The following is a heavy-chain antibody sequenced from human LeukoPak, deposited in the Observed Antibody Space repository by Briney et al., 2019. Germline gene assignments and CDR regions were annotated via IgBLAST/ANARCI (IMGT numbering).Heavy chain of an antibody. CDR1: GFTFSTYA. CDR3: AKSRLDNLRGVTCFFDY. CDR2: ISASGSHT. J-gene: IGHJ4*02. V-gene: IGHV3-23*01. D-gene: IGHD3-10*01. Sequence: GGSLRLSCAASGFTFSTYAMSWVRQAPGKGLEWVSLISASGSHTYYADSVKGRFTISRDNSKNTLYLQMNSLRAEDTAVYYCAKSRLDNLRGVTCFFDYWGQGTLVTVSS.